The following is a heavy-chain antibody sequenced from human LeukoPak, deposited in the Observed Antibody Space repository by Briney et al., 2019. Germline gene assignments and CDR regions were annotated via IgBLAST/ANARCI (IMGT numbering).Heavy chain of an antibody. D-gene: IGHD1-7*01. CDR2: IYYSGST. J-gene: IGHJ4*02. CDR3: ARESVGLELRF. CDR1: GGSISSGGYY. V-gene: IGHV4-31*03. Sequence: SQTLSLTCTVSGGSISSGGYYWRWIRQHPGKGLEWIGYIYYSGSTYYNPSLKSRVTISVDTSKNQFSLKLSSVTAADTAVYYCARESVGLELRFWGQGTLVTVSS.